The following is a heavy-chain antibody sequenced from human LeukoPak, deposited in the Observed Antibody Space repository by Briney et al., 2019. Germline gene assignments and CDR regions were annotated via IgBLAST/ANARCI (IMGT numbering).Heavy chain of an antibody. CDR3: ARDGRGYTYGNDY. CDR2: IKQDGSEK. V-gene: IGHV3-7*03. CDR1: GFTFSPYW. J-gene: IGHJ4*02. D-gene: IGHD5-18*01. Sequence: GGSLRLSCAASGFTFSPYWMSWVCQAPGKGLEWVANIKQDGSEKYYVDSVKGRFTISRDNAKKSLYLQMNSLRAEDTPVYYCARDGRGYTYGNDYWGQGTLVTVSS.